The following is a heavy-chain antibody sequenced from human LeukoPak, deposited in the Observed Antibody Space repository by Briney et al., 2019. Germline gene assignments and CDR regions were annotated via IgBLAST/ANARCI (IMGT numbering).Heavy chain of an antibody. D-gene: IGHD3-22*01. Sequence: SETLSLTCTVSGGSISSYYWSWIRQPAGKGLEWIGRIYTSGCTNYNPSLKSRVTMSVGTSKNQFSLKLSSVTAADTAVYYCARGGYYPLGYYYYMDVWGKGTTVTISS. J-gene: IGHJ6*03. V-gene: IGHV4-4*07. CDR2: IYTSGCT. CDR3: ARGGYYPLGYYYYMDV. CDR1: GGSISSYY.